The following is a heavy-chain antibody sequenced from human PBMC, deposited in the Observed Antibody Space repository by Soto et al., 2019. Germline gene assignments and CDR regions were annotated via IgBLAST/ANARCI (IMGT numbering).Heavy chain of an antibody. CDR3: ARDRDGDEDFDS. J-gene: IGHJ4*02. Sequence: XVSLRLSCAASGFTFSTYDMNWVRQAPGKGLEWISFISGTSPTTSYADSVRGRFTISRDDARNSLYLQMNSLRDDDTAVYYCARDRDGDEDFDSWGQGTLVTVYS. V-gene: IGHV3-48*02. CDR2: ISGTSPTT. D-gene: IGHD2-15*01. CDR1: GFTFSTYD.